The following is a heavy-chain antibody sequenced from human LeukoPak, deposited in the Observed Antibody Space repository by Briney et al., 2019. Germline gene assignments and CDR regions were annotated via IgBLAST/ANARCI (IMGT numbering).Heavy chain of an antibody. V-gene: IGHV3-23*01. J-gene: IGHJ4*02. CDR2: ISGSGGDT. Sequence: PGGSLRLSCAASGFTFNSYAMSWVRQAPGQGLEWVSGISGSGGDTYYAGSVKGRFTISRDNSKNALYLQMNSLRADDTAVYYCAKGHLSILFPSDSWGQGTLVTVSS. CDR3: AKGHLSILFPSDS. D-gene: IGHD2-21*01. CDR1: GFTFNSYA.